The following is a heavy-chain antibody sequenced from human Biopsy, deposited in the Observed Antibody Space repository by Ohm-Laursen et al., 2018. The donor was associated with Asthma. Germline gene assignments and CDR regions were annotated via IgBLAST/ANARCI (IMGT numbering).Heavy chain of an antibody. CDR1: GFAVSRDH. D-gene: IGHD3-22*01. CDR3: ARGDSSNWSHYYFDY. J-gene: IGHJ4*02. CDR2: IYSGGTS. Sequence: SLRHSCAASGFAVSRDHMFWVRQAPGKGLDWVSVIYSGGTSHTADSVRGRFTISRDYSKNTLYLQMHSLRAEDTAVYYCARGDSSNWSHYYFDYWGQGTLVTVSS. V-gene: IGHV3-53*01.